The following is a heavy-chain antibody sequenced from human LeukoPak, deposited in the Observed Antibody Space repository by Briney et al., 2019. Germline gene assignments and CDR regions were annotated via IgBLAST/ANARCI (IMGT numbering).Heavy chain of an antibody. D-gene: IGHD6-13*01. Sequence: PRGSLRLSCAASGFTFSSYAMHWVRQAPGKGLEWVAVISYDGSNKYYADSVKGRFTISRDNAKNSLYLQMNSLRAEDTAVYYCASVTYSSSWYGVRWFDPWGQGTLVTVSS. J-gene: IGHJ5*02. CDR1: GFTFSSYA. CDR2: ISYDGSNK. CDR3: ASVTYSSSWYGVRWFDP. V-gene: IGHV3-30*04.